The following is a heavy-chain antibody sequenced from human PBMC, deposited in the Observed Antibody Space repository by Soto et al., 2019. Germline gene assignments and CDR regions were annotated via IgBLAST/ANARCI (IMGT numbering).Heavy chain of an antibody. J-gene: IGHJ4*02. D-gene: IGHD3-22*01. CDR3: ARYYDTSGYRRPFDY. CDR2: ISAYSGNT. V-gene: IGHV1-18*01. CDR1: GYTFTSYD. Sequence: QVQLVQSGAEVKKPRASVKVSCKASGYTFTSYDINWVRQAPGQGLEWMGWISAYSGNTNYAQKFQGRVTMTTDTSTTTAYMELRSLRSDDTAVYYCARYYDTSGYRRPFDYWGQGTLVTVSS.